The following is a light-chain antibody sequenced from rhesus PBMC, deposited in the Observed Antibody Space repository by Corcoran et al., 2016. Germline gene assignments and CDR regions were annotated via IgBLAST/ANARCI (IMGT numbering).Light chain of an antibody. Sequence: DIQMTQSPSSLSASVGDRVTITFRTSQGINNYLAWYQQKPGKAPNPLIVNASNLESGVPSTVSGSGSGTEFTLTISRLQPEDFATYYCQQYNSPPFTFGPGTKLDIK. CDR3: QQYNSPPFT. V-gene: IGKV1-37*01. CDR1: QGINNY. J-gene: IGKJ3*01. CDR2: NAS.